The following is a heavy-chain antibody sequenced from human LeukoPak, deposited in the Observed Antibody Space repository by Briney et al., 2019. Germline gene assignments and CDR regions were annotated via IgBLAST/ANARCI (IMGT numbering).Heavy chain of an antibody. J-gene: IGHJ6*04. CDR1: GYTFTSYG. CDR3: ARNQYSGSYSPRDGMDV. V-gene: IGHV1-18*01. CDR2: ISAYNAKT. Sequence: ASVKVSCKASGYTFTSYGISWVRQAPGQGLEWMGWISAYNAKTYYEQKFQGRVTMTIDTSTTTAYMELRSLRTDDTAVYYCARNQYSGSYSPRDGMDVWGKGTTVTVSS. D-gene: IGHD1-26*01.